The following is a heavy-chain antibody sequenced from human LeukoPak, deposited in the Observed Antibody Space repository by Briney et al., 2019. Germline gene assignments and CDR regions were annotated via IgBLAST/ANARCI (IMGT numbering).Heavy chain of an antibody. V-gene: IGHV1-2*02. CDR1: GYTFTLYY. Sequence: ASVTVSYMPSGYTFTLYYLLWVRQAPGQGLKWRGWINPNSGGTNYAQKFQGRVTMTRDTSISTAYMELSRLRSDDTAVYYCAKGAHYHDSSEGFDYWGQGTLVSVSS. CDR3: AKGAHYHDSSEGFDY. CDR2: INPNSGGT. D-gene: IGHD3-22*01. J-gene: IGHJ4*02.